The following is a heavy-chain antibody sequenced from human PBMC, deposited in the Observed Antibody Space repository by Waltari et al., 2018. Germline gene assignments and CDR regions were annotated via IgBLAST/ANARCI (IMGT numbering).Heavy chain of an antibody. CDR2: VSNTGFT. Sequence: QVQLQESGPGLVQPSQTLSLTCTVSGASVTTAKSPWNWIRQPAGKGLEWLGRVSNTGFTSYNAALKSRVTISLDTSTNQISLNLNSVTAADTAVYYCARDHIADRFDWLFNYGYFDVWGRGTLVTVSS. D-gene: IGHD3-9*01. CDR1: GASVTTAKSP. J-gene: IGHJ2*01. V-gene: IGHV4-61*02. CDR3: ARDHIADRFDWLFNYGYFDV.